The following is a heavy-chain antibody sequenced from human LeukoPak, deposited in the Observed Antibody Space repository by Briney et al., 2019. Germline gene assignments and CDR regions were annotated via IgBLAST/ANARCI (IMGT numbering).Heavy chain of an antibody. CDR3: ARAPVVPAASGHYYYMDV. D-gene: IGHD2-2*01. CDR1: GYTFTSYD. Sequence: ASVTVSCKASGYTFTSYDINWVRQATGQGLEWMGWMNPNSGNTGYAQKFQGRVTMTRNTSISTAYMELSSLRSEDTAVYYCARAPVVPAASGHYYYMDVWGKGTTVTVSS. J-gene: IGHJ6*03. V-gene: IGHV1-8*01. CDR2: MNPNSGNT.